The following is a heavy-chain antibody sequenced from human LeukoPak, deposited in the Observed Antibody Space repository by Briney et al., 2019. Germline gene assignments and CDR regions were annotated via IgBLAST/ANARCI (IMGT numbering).Heavy chain of an antibody. Sequence: PGGSLRLSCEASGFTVSSNYMSWVRQAPGKGLEWVSTISGSGGSTYYADSVKGRFTISRDNSKNTLYLQMNSLRAEDTAVYYCAKDDDYVWGGFEYWGQGTLVTVSS. V-gene: IGHV3-23*01. CDR3: AKDDDYVWGGFEY. D-gene: IGHD3-16*01. CDR1: GFTVSSNY. J-gene: IGHJ4*02. CDR2: ISGSGGST.